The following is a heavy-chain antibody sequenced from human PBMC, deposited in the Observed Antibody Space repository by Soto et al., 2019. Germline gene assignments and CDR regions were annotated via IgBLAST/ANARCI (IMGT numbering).Heavy chain of an antibody. Sequence: ASETLSLTCTVPDRSISRSSYYWGWIRQTPGKGLEWIGSIYYSGSTYYNPSLKSRVTISVDTSKNQFSLKLSSVTAADTAVYYCARHYCGSGVDFDYWGQGTLVTVSS. J-gene: IGHJ4*02. CDR1: DRSISRSSYY. CDR3: ARHYCGSGVDFDY. CDR2: IYYSGST. D-gene: IGHD3-10*01. V-gene: IGHV4-39*01.